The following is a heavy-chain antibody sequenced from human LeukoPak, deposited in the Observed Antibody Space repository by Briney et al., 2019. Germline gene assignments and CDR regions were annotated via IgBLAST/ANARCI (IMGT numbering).Heavy chain of an antibody. V-gene: IGHV3-23*01. CDR2: ISSTGSTT. J-gene: IGHJ4*02. D-gene: IGHD2-15*01. CDR3: AKDHRYCRGGTCHSGFDY. CDR1: GFDFSGYA. Sequence: GGSLRLSCAASGFDFSGYAMSWVRQAPGMGLGWVSFISSTGSTTYYADSVKGRFTISSDISKNTVYLQMNSLRAEDTAVYYCAKDHRYCRGGTCHSGFDYWGQGTLVTVSS.